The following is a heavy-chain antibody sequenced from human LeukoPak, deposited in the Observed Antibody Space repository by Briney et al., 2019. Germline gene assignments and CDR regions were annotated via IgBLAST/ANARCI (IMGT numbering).Heavy chain of an antibody. J-gene: IGHJ6*03. CDR1: GDSVSSNSAA. CDR3: ARGGYSGYQTNYYYYMDV. D-gene: IGHD5-12*01. CDR2: TYYRSKWYN. Sequence: SQTLSLTCAISGDSVSSNSAAWNWIRQSPSRGLEWLGRTYYRSKWYNDYAVSVKSRITINPDTSKNQFSLQLNSVTPEDTAVYYCARGGYSGYQTNYYYYMDVWGKGTTVTVSS. V-gene: IGHV6-1*01.